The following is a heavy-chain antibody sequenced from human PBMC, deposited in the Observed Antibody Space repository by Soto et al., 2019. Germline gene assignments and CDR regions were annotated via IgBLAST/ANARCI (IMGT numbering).Heavy chain of an antibody. CDR3: ARGTGGYIPRAIDLRY. D-gene: IGHD1-1*01. J-gene: IGHJ4*02. V-gene: IGHV3-48*03. CDR1: GFTFRNYE. Sequence: HPGGSLRLSCVTSGFTFRNYEMTWVRRAPGKGLEWVSYISSSGETLHYADSVKGRFTMSRDNAKNSLYLQMNSLRVEDTGVYYCARGTGGYIPRAIDLRYWGQGTSVTVSS. CDR2: ISSSGETL.